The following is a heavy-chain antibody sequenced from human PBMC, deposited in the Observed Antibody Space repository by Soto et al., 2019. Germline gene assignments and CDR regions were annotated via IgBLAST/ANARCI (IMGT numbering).Heavy chain of an antibody. D-gene: IGHD3-10*01. CDR1: VFSVSIDY. CDR3: TRAGSDPGNFYISNYYAMDV. V-gene: IGHV3-53*05. Sequence: WGSLIISCAASVFSVSIDYMSWVRQAPGKGLAWVSLIYSGGDTYYADSVKGRFTISRDISSNTIYLHMTSLRADDTAIYYCTRAGSDPGNFYISNYYAMDVWGRGTTVTVSS. CDR2: IYSGGDT. J-gene: IGHJ6*01.